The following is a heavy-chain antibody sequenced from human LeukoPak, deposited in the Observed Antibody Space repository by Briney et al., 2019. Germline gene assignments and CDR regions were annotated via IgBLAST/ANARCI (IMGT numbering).Heavy chain of an antibody. J-gene: IGHJ4*02. CDR1: GFTFSSYS. D-gene: IGHD3-22*01. V-gene: IGHV3-21*04. CDR2: ISSSSSYI. CDR3: AKMSYYYDSSAKRTLNYFDY. Sequence: GGSLRLSCAASGFTFSSYSMNWVRQAPGKGLEWVSSISSSSSYIYYADSVKGRFTISRDNAKNSLYLQMNSLRAEDTAVYYCAKMSYYYDSSAKRTLNYFDYWGQGTLVTVSS.